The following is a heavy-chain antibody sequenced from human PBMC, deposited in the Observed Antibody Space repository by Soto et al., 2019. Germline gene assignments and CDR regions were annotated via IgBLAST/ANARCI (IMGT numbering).Heavy chain of an antibody. V-gene: IGHV3-30*18. Sequence: GGSLRLSCAASGFTFSSYGMHWVRQAPGKGLEWVAVISYDGSNKYYADSVKGRFTISRGNSKNTLYLQMNSLRAEDTAVYYCAKTEIELAVAGYIDYWGQGTLVTVSS. CDR3: AKTEIELAVAGYIDY. CDR1: GFTFSSYG. J-gene: IGHJ4*02. CDR2: ISYDGSNK. D-gene: IGHD6-19*01.